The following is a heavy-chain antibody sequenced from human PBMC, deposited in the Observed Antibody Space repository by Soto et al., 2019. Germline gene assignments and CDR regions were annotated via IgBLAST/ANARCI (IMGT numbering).Heavy chain of an antibody. CDR2: IHSDGSST. CDR3: ERGDRGDFHL. CDR1: GFTFSYYW. V-gene: IGHV3-74*01. J-gene: IGHJ3*01. Sequence: EVQLVESEGGLVQPGGSLRLSCAASGFTFSYYWMHWVRQAPGQGLVWVSRIHSDGSSTTYADSVKGRFTISRDNDKNTLYLQMNSMRAEDTAVYYCERGDRGDFHLWGQGTMVTVSS. D-gene: IGHD2-21*02.